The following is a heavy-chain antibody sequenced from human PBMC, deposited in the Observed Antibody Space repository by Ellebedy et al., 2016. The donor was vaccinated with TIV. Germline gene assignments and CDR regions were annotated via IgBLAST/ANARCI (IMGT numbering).Heavy chain of an antibody. J-gene: IGHJ4*02. CDR3: VKDRRRAFDY. CDR1: GFTFSGQT. D-gene: IGHD1-26*01. CDR2: FSGSAGIT. V-gene: IGHV3-23*01. Sequence: PGGSLRLSCKASGFTFSGQTMSWVRQAPGKGLEWVSAFSGSAGITHYADSVKGRFTISSDNSKNTLYLQMNSLRDEDTAIYYCVKDRRRAFDYWGQGTLVTVSS.